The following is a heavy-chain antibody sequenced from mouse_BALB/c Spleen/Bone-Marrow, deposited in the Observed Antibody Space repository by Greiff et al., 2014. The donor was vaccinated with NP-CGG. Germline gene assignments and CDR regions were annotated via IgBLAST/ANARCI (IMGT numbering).Heavy chain of an antibody. J-gene: IGHJ4*01. D-gene: IGHD1-2*01. V-gene: IGHV1-18*01. CDR3: ARKDYGYNYVLDY. CDR1: GYTFTEYT. Sequence: EVQLQQSGAELVKPGASVKISCKTSGYTFTEYTMHWVQQSHGKSLEWIGGINPNNGGTIYNQKFKGKATLTVDKSSSTAYMELRSLTSEDSAVYYCARKDYGYNYVLDYWGQGTSVTVSS. CDR2: INPNNGGT.